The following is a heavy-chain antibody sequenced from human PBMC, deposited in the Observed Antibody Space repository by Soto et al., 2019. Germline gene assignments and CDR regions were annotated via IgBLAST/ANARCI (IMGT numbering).Heavy chain of an antibody. Sequence: EVQLVESGGGLVQPGGSLRLSCAASGFIFSSHAMNWVRQAPGKGLEWLSYITSTSSTKSYADSVKGRFTISRDNAKNSLYLQMNSLRDEDTAVYYCARRITMVRGPYYYYALDVWGQGTTVTVSS. CDR2: ITSTSSTK. D-gene: IGHD3-10*01. CDR3: ARRITMVRGPYYYYALDV. J-gene: IGHJ6*02. V-gene: IGHV3-48*02. CDR1: GFIFSSHA.